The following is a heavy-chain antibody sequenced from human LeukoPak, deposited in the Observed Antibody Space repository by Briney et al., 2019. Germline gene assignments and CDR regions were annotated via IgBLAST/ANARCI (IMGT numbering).Heavy chain of an antibody. V-gene: IGHV3-23*01. CDR1: GFTFSNYD. CDR2: ISGSGDST. Sequence: PGGSLRLSCEASGFTFSNYDMSWVRQAPGKGLEWVSAISGSGDSTYYADSVNGRFTISRDDSKNTLYLQMNSLRAEDTAVYYCAIGDVFDYWGQGTLVTVSS. J-gene: IGHJ4*02. D-gene: IGHD4-17*01. CDR3: AIGDVFDY.